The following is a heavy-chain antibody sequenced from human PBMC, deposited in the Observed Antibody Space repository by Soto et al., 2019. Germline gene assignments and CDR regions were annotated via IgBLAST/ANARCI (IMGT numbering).Heavy chain of an antibody. Sequence: QVQRVESGGGLVKPGGSLRLSCTASGFTLSDYYMSWIRQAPGKGLEWVSDISSSSTYTNYADSVKGRFTISRDNAKKSLYLQMNSLRAEDTAVYYCAREDVDTTMVYFDYWGQGTLVTVSS. CDR2: ISSSSTYT. J-gene: IGHJ4*02. CDR3: AREDVDTTMVYFDY. D-gene: IGHD5-18*01. V-gene: IGHV3-11*06. CDR1: GFTLSDYY.